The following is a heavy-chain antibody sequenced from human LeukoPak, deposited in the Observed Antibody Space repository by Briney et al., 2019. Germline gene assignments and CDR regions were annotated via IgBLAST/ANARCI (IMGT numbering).Heavy chain of an antibody. CDR1: GFTFSSYS. V-gene: IGHV3-30*03. D-gene: IGHD1-26*01. J-gene: IGHJ4*02. Sequence: GGSLRLSCAASGFTFSSYSMNWVRQAPGKGLEWVAVISYDGSNKYYADSVKGRFTISRDNAKNSLYLQMNSLRAEDTAVYYCARVASSGSYNWGQGTLVTVSS. CDR3: ARVASSGSYN. CDR2: ISYDGSNK.